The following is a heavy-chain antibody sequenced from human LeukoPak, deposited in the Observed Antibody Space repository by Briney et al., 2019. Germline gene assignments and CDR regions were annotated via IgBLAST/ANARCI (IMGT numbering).Heavy chain of an antibody. D-gene: IGHD3-9*01. J-gene: IGHJ4*02. CDR3: AIHLTGYYFSHDY. CDR1: GYTFTSYY. Sequence: ASVKVSCKASGYTFTSYYMHWVRQAPGQGLEWMGWINPNSGGTNYAQKFQGRVTMTRDTSISTAYMELSRLRSDDTAVYYCAIHLTGYYFSHDYWGQGTLVTVSS. V-gene: IGHV1-2*02. CDR2: INPNSGGT.